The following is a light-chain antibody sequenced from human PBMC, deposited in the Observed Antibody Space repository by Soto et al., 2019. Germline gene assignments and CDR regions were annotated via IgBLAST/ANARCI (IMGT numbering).Light chain of an antibody. CDR1: QGMRTY. Sequence: DIQLTQSPSFLSASVGDTVTITCRASQGMRTYLAWYQQKPGKVPKLLIRSASTLQSGVPPRFSGGGSGTEFTLTISTLQPDDSGIYYCQQLNGYQLAFGGGTKVEIK. V-gene: IGKV1-9*01. J-gene: IGKJ4*01. CDR3: QQLNGYQLA. CDR2: SAS.